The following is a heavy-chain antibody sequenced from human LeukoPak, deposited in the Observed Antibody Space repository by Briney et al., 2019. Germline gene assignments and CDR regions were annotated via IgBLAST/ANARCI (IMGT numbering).Heavy chain of an antibody. Sequence: SETLSLTCTVSGGSISSYYWSWIRQPAGKGLEWIGRIYTSGSINYNPSLKSRVTMSVDTSKNQFSLKLSSVTAADTAVYYCARDSGHYDILTGYYYYYGMDVWGQGTTVTLSS. J-gene: IGHJ6*02. CDR2: IYTSGSI. D-gene: IGHD3-9*01. V-gene: IGHV4-4*07. CDR3: ARDSGHYDILTGYYYYYGMDV. CDR1: GGSISSYY.